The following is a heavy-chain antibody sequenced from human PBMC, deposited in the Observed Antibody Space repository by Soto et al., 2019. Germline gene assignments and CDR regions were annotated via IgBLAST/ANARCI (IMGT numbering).Heavy chain of an antibody. D-gene: IGHD4-17*01. CDR1: GDPLSYGGYY. CDR2: VYHTGAT. V-gene: IGHV4-31*03. Sequence: QVQLQESGPGLVEPSQTLSLVCSVSGDPLSYGGYYWSWVRQSPGKALEWIGFVYHTGATYYHPSLEGRVARAVAMSKNEFSWKRTSVMAADPATSYRAREGHSGGGGLDPWGQGMLVTVSS. J-gene: IGHJ5*02. CDR3: AREGHSGGGGLDP.